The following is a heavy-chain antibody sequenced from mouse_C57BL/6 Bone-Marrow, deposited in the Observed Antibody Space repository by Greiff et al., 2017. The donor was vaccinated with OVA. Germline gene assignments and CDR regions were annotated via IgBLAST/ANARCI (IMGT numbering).Heavy chain of an antibody. V-gene: IGHV2-9-1*01. CDR1: GFSFTSYA. Sequence: VQLKESGPGLVAPSQSLSITCTVSGFSFTSYAISWVRQPPGKGLEWLGVIWTGGGTNYTSALKSRLSISKGNSKSKVFLKMNSLQTDDTAMYYCARNWGFSYYAMDYWGQGTSVTVSS. CDR2: IWTGGGT. CDR3: ARNWGFSYYAMDY. J-gene: IGHJ4*01.